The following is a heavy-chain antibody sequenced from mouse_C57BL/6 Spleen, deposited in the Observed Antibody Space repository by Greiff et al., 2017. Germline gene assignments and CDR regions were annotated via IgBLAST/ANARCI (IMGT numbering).Heavy chain of an antibody. CDR1: GYTFTDYN. CDR2: ITPNNGGT. D-gene: IGHD1-1*01. CDR3: ARWGRVVAPFDY. V-gene: IGHV1-18*01. Sequence: VQLQQSGPELVKPGASVKIPCKASGYTFTDYNMDWVKQSHGKSLEWIGDITPNNGGTIYNQKFKGKATLTVDKSSSTAYMELRSLTSEDTAVYYCARWGRVVAPFDYWGQGTTLTVSS. J-gene: IGHJ2*01.